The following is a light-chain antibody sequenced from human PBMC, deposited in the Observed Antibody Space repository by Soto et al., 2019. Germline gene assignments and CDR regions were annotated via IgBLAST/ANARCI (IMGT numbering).Light chain of an antibody. Sequence: ELVMTQSPATLSMAPWGRTTLSSRASQSISTFLAWYQQKPGQAPRLLIYGASTRATGIPARFSGSGSGTEFTLTISSLQSEDFAVYYCQQYNNWPRTFGQGTKVDIK. CDR2: GAS. J-gene: IGKJ1*01. V-gene: IGKV3-15*01. CDR3: QQYNNWPRT. CDR1: QSISTF.